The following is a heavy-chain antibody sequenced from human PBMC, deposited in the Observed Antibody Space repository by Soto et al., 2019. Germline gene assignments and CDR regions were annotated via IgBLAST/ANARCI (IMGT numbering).Heavy chain of an antibody. CDR1: GGYISSGGYY. CDR3: ARDRYYAFWSGYLRVAAFDI. Sequence: SETLSLTRPVSGGYISSGGYYWSWIRQHPGKGLEWIGYIYYSGSTYYNPSLKSRVTISVDTSKNQFSLKLSSVTAADTAVYYCARDRYYAFWSGYLRVAAFDIWGQGTMVTVS. J-gene: IGHJ3*02. CDR2: IYYSGST. D-gene: IGHD3-3*01. V-gene: IGHV4-31*03.